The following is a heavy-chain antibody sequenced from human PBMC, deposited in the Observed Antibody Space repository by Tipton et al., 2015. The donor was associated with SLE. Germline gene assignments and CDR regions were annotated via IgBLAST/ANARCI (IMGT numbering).Heavy chain of an antibody. Sequence: TLSLTCIVSGGSISSGDYYWGWIRQPPGKGLEWIGGIHHRGSTYYNPSLKSRVTIFVDTSKNQFSLKLSSVTAADTAVYYCARGVAYYYDSGAFDIWGQGTMVTVSS. CDR2: IHHRGST. D-gene: IGHD3-22*01. V-gene: IGHV4-39*01. CDR3: ARGVAYYYDSGAFDI. CDR1: GGSISSGDYY. J-gene: IGHJ3*02.